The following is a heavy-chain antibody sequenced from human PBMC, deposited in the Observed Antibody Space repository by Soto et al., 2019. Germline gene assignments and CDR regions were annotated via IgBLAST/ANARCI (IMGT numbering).Heavy chain of an antibody. J-gene: IGHJ4*02. V-gene: IGHV4-4*07. CDR1: GGSISSYY. CDR3: ARDSALYYYDSSGYFDY. D-gene: IGHD3-22*01. CDR2: IYTSGST. Sequence: SETLSLTCTVSGGSISSYYWSWIRQPAGKGLEWIGRIYTSGSTNYNPSLKSRVTMSVDTSKNQFPLKLSSVTAADTAVYYCARDSALYYYDSSGYFDYWGQGTLVTVSS.